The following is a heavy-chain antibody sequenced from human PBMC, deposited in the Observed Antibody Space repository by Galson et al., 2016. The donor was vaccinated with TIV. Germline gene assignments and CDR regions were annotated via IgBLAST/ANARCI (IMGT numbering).Heavy chain of an antibody. J-gene: IGHJ4*02. CDR2: IDPSDSYT. CDR1: GYSFTSYW. D-gene: IGHD3-16*01. Sequence: QSGAEVKKPGESLRISCKGSGYSFTSYWISWVRQMPGKGLEFMGRIDPSDSYTNYSPSFQGHVTISADKSINTAYLHWSSLKASDTAIYYCAIRSGDLDHAYWGQGTLVTVSS. V-gene: IGHV5-10-1*01. CDR3: AIRSGDLDHAY.